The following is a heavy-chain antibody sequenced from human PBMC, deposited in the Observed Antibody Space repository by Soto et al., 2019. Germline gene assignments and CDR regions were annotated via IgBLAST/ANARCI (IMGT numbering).Heavy chain of an antibody. Sequence: QEQLQQWGAGLLKPSETLSLTCAVYGGFVSSGNYYWSWIRQPPGKGLEWIGEMSHSGGTHFNPSLKSRVTISVDTSKNQFSLKMSSVTAADPALYYCARVERGTATAVVDAFDIWGPGTMVTVSS. CDR1: GGFVSSGNYY. D-gene: IGHD2-21*02. V-gene: IGHV4-34*01. CDR2: MSHSGGT. J-gene: IGHJ3*02. CDR3: ARVERGTATAVVDAFDI.